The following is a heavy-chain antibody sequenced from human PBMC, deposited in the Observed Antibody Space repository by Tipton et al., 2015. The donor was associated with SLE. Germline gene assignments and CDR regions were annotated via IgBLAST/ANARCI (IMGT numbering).Heavy chain of an antibody. J-gene: IGHJ3*01. CDR3: ASLIFGTLLV. Sequence: SLRLSCAAPGFTFSSYWMSWVRQAPGKGLEWVANIKQDGSEKYYVDSVKGRFTISRDNAKNSLYLQMNSLRAEDTAVYYCASLIFGTLLVWGQGTMVTVSS. CDR1: GFTFSSYW. V-gene: IGHV3-7*01. D-gene: IGHD3/OR15-3a*01. CDR2: IKQDGSEK.